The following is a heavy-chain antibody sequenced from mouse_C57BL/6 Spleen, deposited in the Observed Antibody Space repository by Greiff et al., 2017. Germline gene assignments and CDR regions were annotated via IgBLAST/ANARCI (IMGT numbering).Heavy chain of an antibody. Sequence: QVQLQQPGAELVMPGASVKLSCKASGYTFTSYWMHWVKQRPGQGLEWIGEIDPSDSYTKYNQKFKGKSTLTVEQSSSTAYMQLSSLTTEASAVYYCARKGYYGSSYDAMDYWGQGTSVTVSS. V-gene: IGHV1-69*01. CDR3: ARKGYYGSSYDAMDY. CDR1: GYTFTSYW. D-gene: IGHD1-1*01. J-gene: IGHJ4*01. CDR2: IDPSDSYT.